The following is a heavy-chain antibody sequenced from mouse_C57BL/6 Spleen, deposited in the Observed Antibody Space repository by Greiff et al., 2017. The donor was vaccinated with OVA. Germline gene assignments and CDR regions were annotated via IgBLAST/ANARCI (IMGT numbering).Heavy chain of an antibody. J-gene: IGHJ3*01. CDR3: ARNYGNYGFAY. D-gene: IGHD2-1*01. CDR1: GFSLTSYG. CDR2: IWRGGST. V-gene: IGHV2-5*01. Sequence: VKLVESGPGLVQPSQSLSITCTVSGFSLTSYGVHWVRQTPGKGLEWLGVIWRGGSTDYNAAFMSRLSITKDNSKSQVFFKMNSLQADDTAIYXCARNYGNYGFAYWGQGTLVTVSA.